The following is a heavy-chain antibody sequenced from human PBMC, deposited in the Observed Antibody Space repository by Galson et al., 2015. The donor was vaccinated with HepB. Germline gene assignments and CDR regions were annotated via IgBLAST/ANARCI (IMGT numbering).Heavy chain of an antibody. CDR3: ARGGPLGNCATARCPGWAFDL. J-gene: IGHJ3*01. Sequence: SLRLSCAASGFTFNDHFMHWVRQAPGKGLEWVALISYDGDITYYGDSAEGRITVSRDNSKNTLYVQLNSLRVEDTAVYYCARGGPLGNCATARCPGWAFDLWGQGTRVTVSS. CDR2: ISYDGDIT. D-gene: IGHD2-15*01. V-gene: IGHV3-30-3*01. CDR1: GFTFNDHF.